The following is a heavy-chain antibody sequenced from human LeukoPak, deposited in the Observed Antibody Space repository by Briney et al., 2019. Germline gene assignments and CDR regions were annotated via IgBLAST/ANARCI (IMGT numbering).Heavy chain of an antibody. Sequence: SQTLSLTCAISGDSVSSNSVKWNWIRQSPSRGLEWLGRTYYRSKWYNEYAVSVKSRITINPDTSKNQFSLQLGSVTPEDTALYYCAREAGNSNWYFDLWGRGTLVTVSS. D-gene: IGHD1-7*01. CDR2: TYYRSKWYN. CDR3: AREAGNSNWYFDL. CDR1: GDSVSSNSVK. J-gene: IGHJ2*01. V-gene: IGHV6-1*01.